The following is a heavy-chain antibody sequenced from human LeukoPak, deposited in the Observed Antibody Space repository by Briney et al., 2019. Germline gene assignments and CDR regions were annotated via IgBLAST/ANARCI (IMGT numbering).Heavy chain of an antibody. J-gene: IGHJ4*02. Sequence: PGGSLRLSCEASGFTFDDHAMHWVRQAPGKGLEWVSAISGSGGSTYYADSVKGRFTISRDNSKNTLYLQMNSLRAEDTAVYYCAKDQGHQWSPASDYWRQGTLVTVSS. V-gene: IGHV3-23*01. CDR3: AKDQGHQWSPASDY. CDR1: GFTFDDHA. D-gene: IGHD6-19*01. CDR2: ISGSGGST.